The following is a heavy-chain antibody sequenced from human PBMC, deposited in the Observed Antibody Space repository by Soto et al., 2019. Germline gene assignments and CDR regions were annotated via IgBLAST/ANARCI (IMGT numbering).Heavy chain of an antibody. V-gene: IGHV4-31*03. CDR3: ARGRYCSGGSCYPGWFDP. CDR1: GSSISSGGYY. D-gene: IGHD2-15*01. J-gene: IGHJ5*02. CDR2: IYYSGST. Sequence: PSETLSLTCTVSGSSISSGGYYWSWIRQHPGKGLEWIGYIYYSGSTYYNPSLKSRVTISVDTSKNQFSLKLSSVTAADTAVYYCARGRYCSGGSCYPGWFDPWGQGTLVTVSS.